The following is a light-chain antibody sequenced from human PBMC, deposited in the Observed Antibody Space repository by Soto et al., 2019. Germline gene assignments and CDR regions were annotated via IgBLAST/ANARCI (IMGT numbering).Light chain of an antibody. CDR3: SSYTSSNTVI. Sequence: QSALTQPASVSGSPGQSITISCTGTSSDVGGYNYISWYQQHPGKAPKFIIYDVRNRPSGVSNRFSGSGSGNTASLTISGLQAEDEADYYCSSYTSSNTVIFGGGTKLTVL. CDR1: SSDVGGYNY. J-gene: IGLJ2*01. V-gene: IGLV2-14*03. CDR2: DVR.